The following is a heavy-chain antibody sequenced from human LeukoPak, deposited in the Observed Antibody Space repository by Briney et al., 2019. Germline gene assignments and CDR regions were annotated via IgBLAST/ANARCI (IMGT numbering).Heavy chain of an antibody. CDR1: GFTFSGYA. CDR3: VKSYSNSWYSFDN. Sequence: PGGSLRLSFSASGFTFSGYAMHWVRQAPGKGLEYVSAITSNGVNTYYADSAKGRFTISRDNSKNTLFLQMGSLRAEDTAVYYCVKSYSNSWYSFDNWGQGTLVTVSS. V-gene: IGHV3-64D*06. J-gene: IGHJ4*02. CDR2: ITSNGVNT. D-gene: IGHD6-13*01.